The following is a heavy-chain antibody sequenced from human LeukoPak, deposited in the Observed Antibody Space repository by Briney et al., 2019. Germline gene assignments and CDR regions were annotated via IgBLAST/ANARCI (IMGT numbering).Heavy chain of an antibody. CDR2: IYYSGST. CDR1: GGSISSYY. Sequence: SETLSLTCTVSGGSISSYYWCWIRQPPGKGLEWIGYIYYSGSTNYNPSLKSRVTISVDTSKNQFSLKLSSVTAADTAVYYCARVNYDRTAAFDIWGQGTMVTVSS. CDR3: ARVNYDRTAAFDI. V-gene: IGHV4-59*01. J-gene: IGHJ3*02. D-gene: IGHD3-22*01.